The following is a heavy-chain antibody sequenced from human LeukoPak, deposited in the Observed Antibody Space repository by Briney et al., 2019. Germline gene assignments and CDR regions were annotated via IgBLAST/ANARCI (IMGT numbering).Heavy chain of an antibody. CDR3: ARDPNHYYDSSGYYGDY. D-gene: IGHD3-22*01. J-gene: IGHJ4*02. Sequence: ASVKVSCKASGYTFTNYAMNWVRQAPGQGLEWMGWTNTNTGNPAYAQGFPGRFVFSLDTSVSTAYLQISSLKAEDTAVYYCARDPNHYYDSSGYYGDYWGQGTLVTVSS. CDR1: GYTFTNYA. CDR2: TNTNTGNP. V-gene: IGHV7-4-1*02.